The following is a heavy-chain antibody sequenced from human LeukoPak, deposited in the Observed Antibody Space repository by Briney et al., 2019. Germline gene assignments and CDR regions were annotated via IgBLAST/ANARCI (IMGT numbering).Heavy chain of an antibody. D-gene: IGHD3-22*01. V-gene: IGHV3-30*18. Sequence: GGSLRLSCAASGFTFSSYGMHWVRQAPGKGLEWVADISYDGSNKYYADSVKGRFTISRDNSKNTLYLQMNSLRAEDTAVYYCAKNRDRGVPTYYYDSSGSSHFDLWGRGTLVTVSS. CDR1: GFTFSSYG. CDR3: AKNRDRGVPTYYYDSSGSSHFDL. J-gene: IGHJ2*01. CDR2: ISYDGSNK.